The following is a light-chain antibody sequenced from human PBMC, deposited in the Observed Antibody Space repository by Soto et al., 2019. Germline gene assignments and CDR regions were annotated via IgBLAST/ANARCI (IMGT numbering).Light chain of an antibody. CDR1: SSDVGGYNY. CDR3: SSYTSSSTWV. J-gene: IGLJ3*02. CDR2: DVS. Sequence: QSVLTQPASVSGSPGQSITISCTGTSSDVGGYNYVSWYQQHPGKAPKLMIYDVSNRPSGVSNRCSGSKSGNTASLTISGLQAEDEADYYCSSYTSSSTWVFGGGTKLTVL. V-gene: IGLV2-14*01.